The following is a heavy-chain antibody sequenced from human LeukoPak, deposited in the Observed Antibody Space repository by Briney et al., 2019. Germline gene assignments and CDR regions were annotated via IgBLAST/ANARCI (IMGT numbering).Heavy chain of an antibody. D-gene: IGHD5-18*01. CDR3: GKTTVGYSSGQKPAWPVDY. J-gene: IGHJ4*02. V-gene: IGHV3-23*01. CDR1: GFTFSSHA. Sequence: GGSLRLSCAASGFTFSSHAMSWVRQAPGKGLEWVAAIGSDYDRVHEDSVKGRFTISRDNSRNTVYLQINSLRAEDTAVYYCGKTTVGYSSGQKPAWPVDYWGQGTLVTVSS. CDR2: IGSDYDR.